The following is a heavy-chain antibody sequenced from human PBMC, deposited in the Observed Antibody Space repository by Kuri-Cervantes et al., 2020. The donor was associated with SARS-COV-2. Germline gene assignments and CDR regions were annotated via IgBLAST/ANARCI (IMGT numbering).Heavy chain of an antibody. D-gene: IGHD1-26*01. V-gene: IGHV3-23*01. CDR3: AKSQINFSREDWFDP. CDR2: ISGSGGTT. J-gene: IGHJ5*02. Sequence: GESLKISCAASGFTFGDYAMSWVRQAPGKGLEWVSGISGSGGTTYYPDSVKGRFTISRDNSKNTLHLRLNSLRAEDTAVYYCAKSQINFSREDWFDPWGQGTLVTVSS. CDR1: GFTFGDYA.